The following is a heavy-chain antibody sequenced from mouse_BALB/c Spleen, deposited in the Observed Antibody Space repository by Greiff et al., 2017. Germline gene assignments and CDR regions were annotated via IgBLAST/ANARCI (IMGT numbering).Heavy chain of an antibody. V-gene: IGHV14-3*02. J-gene: IGHJ3*01. CDR1: GFNIKDTY. D-gene: IGHD2-14*01. Sequence: EVQLQQSGAELVTPGASVKLSCTASGFNIKDTYMHWVKPRPEQGLEWIGRIDPANGNTKYDPKFQGKATITADTSSNTAYLQLSSLTSEDDAVDYCARWGYRYDVLAYWGQGTLVTVSA. CDR2: IDPANGNT. CDR3: ARWGYRYDVLAY.